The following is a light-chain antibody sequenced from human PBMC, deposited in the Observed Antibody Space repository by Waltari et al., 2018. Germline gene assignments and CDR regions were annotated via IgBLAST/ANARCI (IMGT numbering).Light chain of an antibody. V-gene: IGKV3-20*01. CDR2: GAS. CDR1: QSVSSY. CDR3: QKYSSSPFT. J-gene: IGKJ3*01. Sequence: VILTQPPPTLSLSPGERATHSCRASQSVSSYLAWYQQKPGQAPRLLIYGASSRATGIPDRFSGSGSGTEFTLTISSLEPEDFAVYYCQKYSSSPFTFGPGTKLDIK.